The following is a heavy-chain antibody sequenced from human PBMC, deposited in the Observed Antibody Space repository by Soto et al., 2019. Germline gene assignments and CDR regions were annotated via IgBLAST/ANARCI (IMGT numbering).Heavy chain of an antibody. Sequence: LEWMGWISAYNGNTNYAQKLQGRVTMTTDTSTSTAYMELRSLRSDDTAVYYCARXXXXXSXGXXAGVYVDFDYWGQGTLVTVS. CDR3: ARXXXXXSXGXXAGVYVDFDY. V-gene: IGHV1-18*01. J-gene: IGHJ4*02. D-gene: IGHD3-22*01. CDR2: ISAYNGNT.